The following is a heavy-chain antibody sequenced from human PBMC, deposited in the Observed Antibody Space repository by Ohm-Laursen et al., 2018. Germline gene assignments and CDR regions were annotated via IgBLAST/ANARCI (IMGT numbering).Heavy chain of an antibody. V-gene: IGHV4-34*01. CDR2: INHSGST. CDR1: GGSFSGYY. J-gene: IGHJ4*02. D-gene: IGHD3-16*02. CDR3: ARISNLLRLGELSLFDY. Sequence: SDTLSLTCTVYGGSFSGYYWSWIRQPPGKGLEWIGEINHSGSTNYNPSLKSRVTISVDTSKNQFSLKLISVTAADTAVYYCARISNLLRLGELSLFDYWGQGTLVTVSS.